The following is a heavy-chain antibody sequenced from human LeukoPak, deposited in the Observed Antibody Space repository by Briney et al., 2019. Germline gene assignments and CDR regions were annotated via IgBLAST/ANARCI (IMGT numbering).Heavy chain of an antibody. CDR3: THPAYYYNVDV. V-gene: IGHV3-73*01. CDR1: GLTFSVSA. CDR2: IKTKADNYAT. J-gene: IGHJ6*04. Sequence: GGSLRLSCSASGLTFSVSAIHWVRQASGKGLEWVGRIKTKADNYATAYAASVKGRFTISRDNSTNTAYLQMNSLKTEDTAVYYCTHPAYYYNVDVWGKGTTVTVSS. D-gene: IGHD6-25*01.